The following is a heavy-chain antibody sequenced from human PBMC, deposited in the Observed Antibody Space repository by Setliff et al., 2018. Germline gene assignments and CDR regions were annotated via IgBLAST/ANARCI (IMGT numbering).Heavy chain of an antibody. Sequence: PSETLSLTCTVSGASISSYHWNWLRQPAGKGLEWIGRLSDSGRTTYNPSLKRRVTMSVDASKNQFSLKLSSVTAADTAVYYCAREQKGGYYGSGRHVDYWGQGTLVTVSS. D-gene: IGHD3-10*01. V-gene: IGHV4-4*07. CDR2: LSDSGRT. CDR1: GASISSYH. J-gene: IGHJ4*02. CDR3: AREQKGGYYGSGRHVDY.